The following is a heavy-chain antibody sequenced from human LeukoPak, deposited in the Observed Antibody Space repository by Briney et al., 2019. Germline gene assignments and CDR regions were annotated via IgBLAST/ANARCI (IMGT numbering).Heavy chain of an antibody. D-gene: IGHD6-19*01. Sequence: GGSPRLSCAASGFTFSSYLMSWVRQAPGKGLEWVANIKQDGSEKYYVDSVKGRFTISRDNAKNSLFLQMNSLRAEDTAVYYCARGPAAGNLLGYWGQGALVTVSS. CDR2: IKQDGSEK. V-gene: IGHV3-7*01. J-gene: IGHJ4*02. CDR1: GFTFSSYL. CDR3: ARGPAAGNLLGY.